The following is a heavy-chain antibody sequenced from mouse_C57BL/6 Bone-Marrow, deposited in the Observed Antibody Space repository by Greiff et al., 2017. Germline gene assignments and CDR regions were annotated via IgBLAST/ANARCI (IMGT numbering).Heavy chain of an antibody. J-gene: IGHJ4*01. V-gene: IGHV5-17*01. CDR1: GFTFSDYG. CDR3: ARSPTQGAMDY. Sequence: EVKLVESGGGLVKPGGSLKLSCAASGFTFSDYGMHWVRQAPEKGLEWVAYISSGSSTIYYADTVKGRFTISRDNAKNTLFLQMTSLRSEDTAMYYCARSPTQGAMDYWGQGTSVTVSS. D-gene: IGHD2-10*01. CDR2: ISSGSSTI.